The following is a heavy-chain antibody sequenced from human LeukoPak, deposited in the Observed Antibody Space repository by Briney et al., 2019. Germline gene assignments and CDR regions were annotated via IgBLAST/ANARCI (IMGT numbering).Heavy chain of an antibody. J-gene: IGHJ4*02. CDR1: GFTFSSYS. CDR3: ARGSTPRNLVHFDY. Sequence: GGSLRLSCAASGFTFSSYSMIWVRKAPGKGLELVSFIGGSDGFTYYGDAVKGRLTISRDNSMNTLSLQMNSLRAEDTAVYYCARGSTPRNLVHFDYWGQGTLVTVSS. CDR2: IGGSDGFT. V-gene: IGHV3-23*01. D-gene: IGHD2/OR15-2a*01.